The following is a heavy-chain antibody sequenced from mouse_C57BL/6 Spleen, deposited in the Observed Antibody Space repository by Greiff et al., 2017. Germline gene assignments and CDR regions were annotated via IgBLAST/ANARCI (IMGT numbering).Heavy chain of an antibody. V-gene: IGHV5-17*01. J-gene: IGHJ4*01. CDR3: ARTIVTTRGYYYAMDY. Sequence: DVMLVESGGGLVKPGGSLKLSCAASGFTFSDYGMHWVRQAPEKGLEWVAYISSGSSTIYYADTVKGRFTISRDNAKNTLFLQMTSLRSEDTAMYYCARTIVTTRGYYYAMDYWGQGTSVTVSS. CDR1: GFTFSDYG. D-gene: IGHD2-5*01. CDR2: ISSGSSTI.